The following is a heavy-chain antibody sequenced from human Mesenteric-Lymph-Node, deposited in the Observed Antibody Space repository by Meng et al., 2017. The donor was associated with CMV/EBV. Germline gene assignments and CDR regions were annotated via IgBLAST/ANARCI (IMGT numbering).Heavy chain of an antibody. CDR2: IYYSGST. CDR1: GGSISSSSYY. J-gene: IGHJ6*02. CDR3: ARRAYSYATGNYNYYGMDV. D-gene: IGHD5-18*01. Sequence: SETLSLTCTVSGGSISSSSYYWGWIRQPPGKGLEWIGSIYYSGSTYYNPSLKSRLTISVDTSKNQFSLKLSSVTAADTAVYYCARRAYSYATGNYNYYGMDVWGQGTTVTVSS. V-gene: IGHV4-39*01.